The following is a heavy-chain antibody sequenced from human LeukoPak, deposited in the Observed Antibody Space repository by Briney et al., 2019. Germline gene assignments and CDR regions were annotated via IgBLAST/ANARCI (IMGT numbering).Heavy chain of an antibody. J-gene: IGHJ3*02. D-gene: IGHD2-21*02. Sequence: TGGSLRLSCAASGFTFSSYAMSWVRQAPGKGLEWVSAISGSGGSTYYADSVKGRFTISRDNSKNTLYLQMNSLRAEDTAVYYCAKDGYIVVVTGYDAFDIWGQGTMVTVSS. CDR2: ISGSGGST. V-gene: IGHV3-23*01. CDR1: GFTFSSYA. CDR3: AKDGYIVVVTGYDAFDI.